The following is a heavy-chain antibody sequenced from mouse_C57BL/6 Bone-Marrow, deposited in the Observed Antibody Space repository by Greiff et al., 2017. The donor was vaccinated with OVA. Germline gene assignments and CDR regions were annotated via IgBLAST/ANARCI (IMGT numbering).Heavy chain of an antibody. Sequence: QVQLQQPGAELVKPGASVKLSCKASGYTFTSYWMHWVKQRPGQGLEWIGMIHPNSGSTNYNEKFKSKATLTVDKSSSTAYMQLSSLTSEDSAVYYCLYDGYRYAMDYWGQGTSVTVSS. CDR2: IHPNSGST. CDR3: LYDGYRYAMDY. J-gene: IGHJ4*01. CDR1: GYTFTSYW. V-gene: IGHV1-64*01. D-gene: IGHD2-3*01.